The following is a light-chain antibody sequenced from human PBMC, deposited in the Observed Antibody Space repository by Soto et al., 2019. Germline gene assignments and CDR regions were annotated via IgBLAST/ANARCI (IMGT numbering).Light chain of an antibody. CDR2: GAS. J-gene: IGKJ1*01. CDR3: QQYGSLSWT. CDR1: QSVSSN. Sequence: EIVMTQSPATLSVSPGERATLSFRASQSVSSNLAWYQQKPGQAPRLLIYGASTRATGIPARFSGSGSGTDFTLTISRLEPEDFAVYYCQQYGSLSWTFGQRTKVDI. V-gene: IGKV3-15*01.